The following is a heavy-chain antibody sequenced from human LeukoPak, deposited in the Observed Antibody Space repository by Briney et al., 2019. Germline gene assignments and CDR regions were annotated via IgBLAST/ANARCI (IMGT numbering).Heavy chain of an antibody. D-gene: IGHD2/OR15-2a*01. CDR1: GGSISSYY. V-gene: IGHV4-4*07. CDR2: IYTSGST. Sequence: PSETLSLTCTVSGGSISSYYWSWIRQPAGKGLGWIGRIYTSGSTNYNPSLKSRVTMSVDTSKNQFSLKLSSVTAADTAVYYCARGSFPGWFDLWGQGTLVTVSS. CDR3: ARGSFPGWFDL. J-gene: IGHJ5*02.